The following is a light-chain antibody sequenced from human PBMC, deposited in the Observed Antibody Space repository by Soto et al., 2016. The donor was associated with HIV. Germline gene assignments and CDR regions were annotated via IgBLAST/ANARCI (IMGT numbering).Light chain of an antibody. V-gene: IGKV1-5*03. CDR1: QSISNF. CDR3: LQDYDRPYT. Sequence: DIQMTQSPSTLSASIGDRVNITCRASQSISNFLAWYQQTPGKAPKLLIYQASILESGVPSRFSGSGSGTDFTLTISSLQPEDSASYFCLQDYDRPYTFGQGTKLEIK. CDR2: QAS. J-gene: IGKJ2*01.